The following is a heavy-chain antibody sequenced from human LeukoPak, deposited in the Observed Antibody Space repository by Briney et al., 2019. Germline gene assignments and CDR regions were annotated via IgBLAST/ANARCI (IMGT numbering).Heavy chain of an antibody. Sequence: PGGSLRLSCAASGFTFSDYWMSWVRQAPGKGLEWVSGIGSDGGTTYYADSVKGRFTIARDNSKNTVYLQMNSLRAEDTAVYYCAKVPGSYYVDFDYWGQGTLVTVSS. J-gene: IGHJ4*02. CDR2: IGSDGGTT. V-gene: IGHV3-23*01. CDR3: AKVPGSYYVDFDY. CDR1: GFTFSDYW. D-gene: IGHD3-10*01.